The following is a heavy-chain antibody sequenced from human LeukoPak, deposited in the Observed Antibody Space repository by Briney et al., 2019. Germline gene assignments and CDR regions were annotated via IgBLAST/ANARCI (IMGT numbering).Heavy chain of an antibody. J-gene: IGHJ3*02. Sequence: ASVKVSCKASGYTFTGYYMHWVRQAPGQGLEWMGWINPNSGGTNYAQKFQGRVTITADKSTSTAYMELSSLRSEDTAVYYCARDKEEGAFDIWGQGTMVTVSS. CDR2: INPNSGGT. CDR3: ARDKEEGAFDI. CDR1: GYTFTGYY. V-gene: IGHV1-2*02.